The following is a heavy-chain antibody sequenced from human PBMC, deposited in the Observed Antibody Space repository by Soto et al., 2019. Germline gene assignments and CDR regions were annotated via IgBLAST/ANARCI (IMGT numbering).Heavy chain of an antibody. CDR2: VTGSGVTT. J-gene: IGHJ3*02. Sequence: GSLRLSCVVSGDSFDTYVINWVRQAPGKGLEWVSAVTGSGVTTWYAESIKGRFTISRDNSKNTVFLQMNSLTAEDTALYYCTKSQSGSYFAAFDIWGQGTMVTVS. CDR3: TKSQSGSYFAAFDI. CDR1: GDSFDTYV. V-gene: IGHV3-23*01. D-gene: IGHD1-26*01.